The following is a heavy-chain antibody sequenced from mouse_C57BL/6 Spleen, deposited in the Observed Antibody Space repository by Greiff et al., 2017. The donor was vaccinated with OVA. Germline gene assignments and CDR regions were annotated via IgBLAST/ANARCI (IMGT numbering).Heavy chain of an antibody. Sequence: EVQLVESGPGLVKPSQSLSLTCSVTGYSITSGYYWNWIRQFPGNKLEWMGYISYDGSNNYNPSLKNRISITRDTSKNQFFLKLNSVTTEDTATYYCARDGYPSYWYFDVWGTGTTVTVSS. CDR1: GYSITSGYY. CDR3: ARDGYPSYWYFDV. CDR2: ISYDGSN. D-gene: IGHD2-2*01. V-gene: IGHV3-6*01. J-gene: IGHJ1*03.